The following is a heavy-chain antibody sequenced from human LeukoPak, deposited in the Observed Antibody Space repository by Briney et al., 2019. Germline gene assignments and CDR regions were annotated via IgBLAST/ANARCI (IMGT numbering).Heavy chain of an antibody. J-gene: IGHJ5*02. CDR1: GYSFTSYW. Sequence: PGESLKISCKGSGYSFTSYWIGWVRPMPGKGLERMGIIYPGDSDTRYSPSFQGQVTISADKSISTAYLQWSSLKASDTAMYHCARGRYSSSWYGHWFDPWGQGTLVTVSS. CDR2: IYPGDSDT. CDR3: ARGRYSSSWYGHWFDP. D-gene: IGHD6-13*01. V-gene: IGHV5-51*01.